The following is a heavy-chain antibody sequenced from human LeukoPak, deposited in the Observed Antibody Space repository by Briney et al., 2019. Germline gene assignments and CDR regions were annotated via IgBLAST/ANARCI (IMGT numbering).Heavy chain of an antibody. CDR3: SRGGYYYYYYMDV. V-gene: IGHV3-49*04. D-gene: IGHD3-16*01. Sequence: PGGSLRLSCRTSGFTFGVYAMSWVRQAPGKGLEWVGVIRSKAYGGTTEYVASVKGRFTISRDGSKSIAYLQMNSLTTEDTAVYYCSRGGYYYYYYMDVWGKGTTVTVSS. CDR2: IRSKAYGGTT. CDR1: GFTFGVYA. J-gene: IGHJ6*03.